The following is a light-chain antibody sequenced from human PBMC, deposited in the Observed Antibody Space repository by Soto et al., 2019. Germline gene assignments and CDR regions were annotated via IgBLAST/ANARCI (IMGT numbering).Light chain of an antibody. CDR3: SSYTGSSTFV. V-gene: IGLV2-14*01. CDR2: DVN. J-gene: IGLJ1*01. CDR1: SSDVGGYNY. Sequence: QSALTQPASLSMSPGQSITISCTGTSSDVGGYNYVSWYQQLPGKAPKLMIYDVNNRPSGVSNRFSGSKSGNTASLTISGLQAEDEADYYCSSYTGSSTFVFGTGTKVTVL.